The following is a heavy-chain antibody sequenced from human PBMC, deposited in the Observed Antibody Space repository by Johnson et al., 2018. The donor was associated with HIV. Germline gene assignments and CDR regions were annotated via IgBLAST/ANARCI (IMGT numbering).Heavy chain of an antibody. CDR1: GFTVSSNY. D-gene: IGHD1-26*01. J-gene: IGHJ3*02. CDR2: IYSGGST. V-gene: IGHV3-53*01. Sequence: VQLVESGGGLIQPGGSLRLSCAASGFTVSSNYMSWVRQAPGKGLEWVSVIYSGGSTYYADSVKGRFTISRDNSKNTLYLQMNSLRAEDTAVYYCARAGGGYLDDAFDIWGQGTMVTVSS. CDR3: ARAGGGYLDDAFDI.